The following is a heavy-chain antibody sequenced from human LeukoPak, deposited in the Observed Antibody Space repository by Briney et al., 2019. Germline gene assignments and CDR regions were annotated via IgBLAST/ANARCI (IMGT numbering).Heavy chain of an antibody. J-gene: IGHJ4*02. CDR3: AKGKSYYYDSGGYYLVY. V-gene: IGHV3-9*01. D-gene: IGHD3-22*01. CDR1: GFTFDDYA. Sequence: GRSLRLSCAASGFTFDDYAMHWVRQAPGKGLEWVSGISWNSGSIGYADSVKGRFTISRDNAKNSLYLQMNSLRAEDTALYYCAKGKSYYYDSGGYYLVYWGQGTLVTVSS. CDR2: ISWNSGSI.